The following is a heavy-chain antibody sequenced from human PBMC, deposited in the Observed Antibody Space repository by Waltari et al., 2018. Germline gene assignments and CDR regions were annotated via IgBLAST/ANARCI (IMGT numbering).Heavy chain of an antibody. Sequence: QVQLQESGPGLVKPSETLSLTCTVSGISISYYYWSWIRQPPGEGLEWIGYIYYNRSTRYNPSLESRVTISVDTSKNHFSLKLTSVTAADTAVYYCARIPNYYNTGFDYWGQGTLVTVSS. CDR2: IYYNRST. D-gene: IGHD3-10*01. V-gene: IGHV4-59*01. J-gene: IGHJ4*02. CDR1: GISISYYY. CDR3: ARIPNYYNTGFDY.